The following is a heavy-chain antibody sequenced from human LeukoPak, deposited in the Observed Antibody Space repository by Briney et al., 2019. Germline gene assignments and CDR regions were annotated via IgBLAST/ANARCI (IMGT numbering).Heavy chain of an antibody. CDR3: ARELLPLDY. CDR2: ISSSSSTI. D-gene: IGHD2-21*02. J-gene: IGHJ4*02. Sequence: PGGSLRLSCAASGFTFSSYSMNWVRQAPGKGLEWVSYISSSSSTIYYADSVKGRFTISRDNAKNSLYLQMDSLRAEDTAAYYCARELLPLDYWGQGTLVTVSS. V-gene: IGHV3-48*01. CDR1: GFTFSSYS.